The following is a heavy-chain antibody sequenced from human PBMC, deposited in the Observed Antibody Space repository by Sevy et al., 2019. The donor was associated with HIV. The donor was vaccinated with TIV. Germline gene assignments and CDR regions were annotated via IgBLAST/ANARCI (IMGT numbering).Heavy chain of an antibody. Sequence: ASVKVSCKASGYTFTSYDINWVRQATGQGLEWMGWMNPNSGNTGYAQKFQGRVTMTRNTSISTAYMELSSLRSEDTAVYYCARLRITMVRGDLYGMDVWGQWTTVTVSS. D-gene: IGHD3-10*01. CDR1: GYTFTSYD. CDR2: MNPNSGNT. V-gene: IGHV1-8*01. CDR3: ARLRITMVRGDLYGMDV. J-gene: IGHJ6*02.